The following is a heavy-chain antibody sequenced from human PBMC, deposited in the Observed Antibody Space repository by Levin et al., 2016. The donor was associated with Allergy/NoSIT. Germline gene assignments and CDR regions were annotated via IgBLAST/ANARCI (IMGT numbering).Heavy chain of an antibody. D-gene: IGHD2-15*01. J-gene: IGHJ6*02. CDR2: ISYDGSNK. CDR3: AKASSIVVVVAATHYGMDV. Sequence: WIRQPPGKGLEWVAVISYDGSNKYYADSVKGRFTISRDNSKNTLYLQMNSLRAEDTAVYYCAKASSIVVVVAATHYGMDVWGQGTTVTVSS. V-gene: IGHV3-30*18.